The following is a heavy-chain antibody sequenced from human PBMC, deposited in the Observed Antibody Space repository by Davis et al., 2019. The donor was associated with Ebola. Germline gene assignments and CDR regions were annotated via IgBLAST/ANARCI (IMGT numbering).Heavy chain of an antibody. CDR3: AKESVWDSSGYEYFQQ. CDR2: ISYDGSNK. Sequence: GESLKLSCAASGFTFSSYSMNWVRQAPGKGLEWVAVISYDGSNKYYADSVKGRFTISRDNSKNTLYLQMNSLRAEDTAIYYCAKESVWDSSGYEYFQQWGQGTLVTVSS. J-gene: IGHJ1*01. D-gene: IGHD5-12*01. CDR1: GFTFSSYS. V-gene: IGHV3-30*18.